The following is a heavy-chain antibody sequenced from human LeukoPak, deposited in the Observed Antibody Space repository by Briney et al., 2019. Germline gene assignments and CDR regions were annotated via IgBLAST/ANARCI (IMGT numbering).Heavy chain of an antibody. CDR1: GFTFSSYS. J-gene: IGHJ4*02. D-gene: IGHD3-9*01. CDR2: ISSSSSYI. CDR3: ARGDDDWLLSFDY. V-gene: IGHV3-21*01. Sequence: PGGSLRLSCAASGFTFSSYSMNWVRQAPGKGLEWVSSISSSSSYIYYADSVKGRFTISRDNAKNSLDLQMNSLRAEDTAVYCCARGDDDWLLSFDYWGQGTLVTVSS.